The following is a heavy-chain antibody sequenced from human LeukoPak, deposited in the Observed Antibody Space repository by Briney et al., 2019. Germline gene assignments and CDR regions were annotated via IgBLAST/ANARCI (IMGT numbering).Heavy chain of an antibody. Sequence: AGGSLRLSCAASGFTFGSYGMNWVRQAPGKGLEWVALIWYDGSNKYYADSVKGRLTISRDNSKNTLYLQMNSLRAEDTAVYYCAKTRPLDSSSWSHGDYWGQGTLVTVSS. CDR3: AKTRPLDSSSWSHGDY. J-gene: IGHJ4*02. D-gene: IGHD6-13*01. V-gene: IGHV3-33*06. CDR1: GFTFGSYG. CDR2: IWYDGSNK.